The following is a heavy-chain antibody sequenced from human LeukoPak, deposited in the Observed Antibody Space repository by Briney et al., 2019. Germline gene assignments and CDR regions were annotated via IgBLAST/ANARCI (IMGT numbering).Heavy chain of an antibody. CDR3: AREMTGAFDY. Sequence: PGRSLRLSCAASGFSFSTYGMHWVRQAPGKGLEWVAVIWSDGSNKYYADSVKGRFTISRDNSKNTLYLQMNSVRAEDTAVYYCAREMTGAFDYWGQGTLATVTS. CDR2: IWSDGSNK. D-gene: IGHD3-9*01. J-gene: IGHJ4*02. CDR1: GFSFSTYG. V-gene: IGHV3-33*01.